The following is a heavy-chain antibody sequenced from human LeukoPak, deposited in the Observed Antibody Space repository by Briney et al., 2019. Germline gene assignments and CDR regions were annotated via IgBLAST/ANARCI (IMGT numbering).Heavy chain of an antibody. CDR3: ARARRDAYNNDVWSKSPSYCFDY. CDR1: GASISNEF. J-gene: IGHJ4*02. Sequence: PSETLSLTCTASGASISNEFWSWIRQPPGKGLEYIGYTSYSGSINYNPSPESRVNISVDTSKNQISLNLKFVTAADTAVYYCARARRDAYNNDVWSKSPSYCFDYWGQGTLVTVSS. V-gene: IGHV4-59*08. D-gene: IGHD5-24*01. CDR2: TSYSGSI.